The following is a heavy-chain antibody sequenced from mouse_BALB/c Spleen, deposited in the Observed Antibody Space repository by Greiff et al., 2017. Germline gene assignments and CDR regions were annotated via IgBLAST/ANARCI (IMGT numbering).Heavy chain of an antibody. CDR2: ISNGGGST. D-gene: IGHD1-1*01. V-gene: IGHV5-12-2*01. Sequence: EVMLVESGGGLVQPGGSLKLSCAASGFTFSSYTMSWVRQTPEKRLEWVAYISNGGGSTYYPDTVKGRFTISRDNAKNTLYLQMSRLKSEDTAMYYCARHYYGSSGGYYAMDYWGQGTSVTVSS. CDR3: ARHYYGSSGGYYAMDY. J-gene: IGHJ4*01. CDR1: GFTFSSYT.